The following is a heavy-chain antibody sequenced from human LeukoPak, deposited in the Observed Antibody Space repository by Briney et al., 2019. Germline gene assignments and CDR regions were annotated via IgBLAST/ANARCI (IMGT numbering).Heavy chain of an antibody. Sequence: SETLSLTCDVSGGSITQTNYWTWVRQPPGKGLEWIGEVNLQGSTNYNPSLMGRVTISVDTSKNQFSLKLSSVTAADTAVYFCARGPPTDYYDSSGFYYVFDYWGQGTLVTVSS. D-gene: IGHD3-22*01. CDR2: VNLQGST. J-gene: IGHJ4*02. V-gene: IGHV4-4*02. CDR3: ARGPPTDYYDSSGFYYVFDY. CDR1: GGSITQTNY.